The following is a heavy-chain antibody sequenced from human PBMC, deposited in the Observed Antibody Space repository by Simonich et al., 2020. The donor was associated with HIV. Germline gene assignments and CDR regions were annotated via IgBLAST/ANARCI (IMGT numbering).Heavy chain of an antibody. D-gene: IGHD1-26*01. CDR1: GFTFDDYA. CDR2: ITWNSGGI. J-gene: IGHJ4*03. V-gene: IGHV3-9*01. Sequence: EVQLVESGGGLVQPGRSLRLSCAASGFTFDDYAMHWVRQAPGEGREWVSGITWNSGGIGYVDSVKGRFTISRDNAKKSLYLQMNSLRAEDTALYYCAADPPGGSPLFDYWGQGILVTVSS. CDR3: AADPPGGSPLFDY.